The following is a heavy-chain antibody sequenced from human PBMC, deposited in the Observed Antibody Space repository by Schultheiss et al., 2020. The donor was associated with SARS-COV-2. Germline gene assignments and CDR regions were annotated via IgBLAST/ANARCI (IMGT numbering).Heavy chain of an antibody. V-gene: IGHV3-48*04. J-gene: IGHJ6*03. CDR2: ISRSDGSI. CDR1: GFTFSSYS. D-gene: IGHD5-18*01. CDR3: AREVRYNYGYQAGYYMDV. Sequence: GGSLRLSCAASGFTFSSYSMNWVRQAPGKGLDWVSYISRSDGSIYYAESVQGRFTISRDNAQNSLYLQMNSLRAEDTAVYYCAREVRYNYGYQAGYYMDVWGKGTTVTVSS.